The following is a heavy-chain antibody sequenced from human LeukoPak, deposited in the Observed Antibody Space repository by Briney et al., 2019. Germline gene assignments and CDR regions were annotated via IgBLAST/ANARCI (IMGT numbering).Heavy chain of an antibody. V-gene: IGHV3-30*02. Sequence: PGGSLRLSCAASGFTFSSYGMHWVRQAPGKGLEWVAFIRYDGSNKYHADSVKGRFTISRDNSKNTLYLQMNSLRAEDTAVYYCAKDRRCSSTSCYPDYWGQGTLVTVSS. CDR1: GFTFSSYG. CDR2: IRYDGSNK. CDR3: AKDRRCSSTSCYPDY. J-gene: IGHJ4*02. D-gene: IGHD2-2*01.